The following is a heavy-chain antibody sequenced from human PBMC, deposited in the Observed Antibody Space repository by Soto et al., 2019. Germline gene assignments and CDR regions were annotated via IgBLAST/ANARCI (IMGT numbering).Heavy chain of an antibody. CDR1: GFTFSTYW. J-gene: IGHJ4*02. D-gene: IGHD1-7*01. V-gene: IGHV3-7*03. CDR3: ARDRDWNYAGNFDY. CDR2: IKQDGSEK. Sequence: GGSLRLSCAASGFTFSTYWMTWVRQAPGKGLEWVANIKQDGSEKYYVDSVKGRFTISRDNAKNSLNLQMNSLRVEDTAVYYCARDRDWNYAGNFDYWGQGTLVTVSS.